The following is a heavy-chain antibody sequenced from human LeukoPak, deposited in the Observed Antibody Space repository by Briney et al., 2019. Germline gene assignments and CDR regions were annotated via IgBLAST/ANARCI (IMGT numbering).Heavy chain of an antibody. D-gene: IGHD5-18*01. CDR2: IIPIFGTA. V-gene: IGHV1-69*13. Sequence: SVKVSCKASGGTFSSYAISWVRQAPGQGLEWMGGIIPIFGTASYAQKFQGRVTITADESTSTAYMELSSLRSEDTAVYYCARATTVVDTAMVDYWGQGTLVTVSS. J-gene: IGHJ4*02. CDR1: GGTFSSYA. CDR3: ARATTVVDTAMVDY.